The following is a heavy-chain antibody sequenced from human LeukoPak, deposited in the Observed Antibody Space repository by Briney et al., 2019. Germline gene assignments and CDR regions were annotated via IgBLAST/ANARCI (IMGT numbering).Heavy chain of an antibody. CDR1: GGSFSGYY. CDR3: ARRHYYGSGSYYRP. V-gene: IGHV4-34*01. D-gene: IGHD3-10*01. CDR2: INHSGST. J-gene: IGHJ5*02. Sequence: SETLSLTCAVYGGSFSGYYWSWLRQPPGKGLEWIGEINHSGSTNYNPSLKSRVTISVDTSKNQFSLKLSSVTAADTAVYYCARRHYYGSGSYYRPWGQGTLVTVSS.